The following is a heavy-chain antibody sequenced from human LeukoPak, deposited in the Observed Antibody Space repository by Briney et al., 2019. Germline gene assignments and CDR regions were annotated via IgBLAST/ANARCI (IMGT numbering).Heavy chain of an antibody. D-gene: IGHD5-12*01. J-gene: IGHJ4*02. CDR2: IYNSGSA. CDR1: GCSINSGSHY. CDR3: ARAYSPLDYFDY. Sequence: PSETLSLTCTVSGCSINSGSHYWSWIRQPAGEGLEWIGRIYNSGSANYNPSLKSRVTISVDTSNNQFSLKLNSVTAADTAVYYCARAYSPLDYFDYWGQGTLVTVSS. V-gene: IGHV4-61*02.